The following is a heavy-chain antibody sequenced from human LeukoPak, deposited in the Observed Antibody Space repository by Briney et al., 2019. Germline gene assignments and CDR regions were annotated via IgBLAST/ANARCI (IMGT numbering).Heavy chain of an antibody. CDR2: ISGSGGST. Sequence: GGSLRLPCAASGFTFSSYAMSWVRQAPGKGLEWVSAISGSGGSTYYADSVKGRFTISRDNSKNTLYLQMNSLRAEDTAAYYCATQIFDSSGYLPDYWGQGILVTVSS. V-gene: IGHV3-23*01. CDR1: GFTFSSYA. J-gene: IGHJ4*02. CDR3: ATQIFDSSGYLPDY. D-gene: IGHD3-22*01.